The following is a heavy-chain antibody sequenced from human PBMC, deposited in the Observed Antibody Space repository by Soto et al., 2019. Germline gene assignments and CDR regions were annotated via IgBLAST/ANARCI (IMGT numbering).Heavy chain of an antibody. CDR1: GGTFSSYA. D-gene: IGHD6-19*01. Sequence: ASVKVSCEACGGTFSSYAISWVRQAPGQGLEWMGGIIPIFGTANYAQKFQGRVTITADESTSTGYMELSSLRSEDTAVYYCARGSSSGWYYYYYGMDVWGQGTTVTVSS. CDR2: IIPIFGTA. V-gene: IGHV1-69*13. CDR3: ARGSSSGWYYYYYGMDV. J-gene: IGHJ6*02.